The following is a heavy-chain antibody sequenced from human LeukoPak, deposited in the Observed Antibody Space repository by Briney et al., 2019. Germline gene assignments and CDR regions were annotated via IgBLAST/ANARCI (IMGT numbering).Heavy chain of an antibody. D-gene: IGHD4-23*01. J-gene: IGHJ6*02. Sequence: PSETLSLTCTVSGGTISSYYWSWIRQPPGKGLEWIGYIYYSGSTNYNPSLKSRVTISVDTSKNQFSLKLSSVTAADTAVYYCARAHDYGSNGLYYYYYYGMDVWAQGTTVTVSS. CDR2: IYYSGST. CDR1: GGTISSYY. V-gene: IGHV4-59*01. CDR3: ARAHDYGSNGLYYYYYYGMDV.